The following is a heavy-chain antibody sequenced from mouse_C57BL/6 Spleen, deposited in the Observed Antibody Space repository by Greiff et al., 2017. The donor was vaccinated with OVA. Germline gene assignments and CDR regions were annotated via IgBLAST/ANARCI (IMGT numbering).Heavy chain of an antibody. V-gene: IGHV1-50*01. CDR2: IDPSDSYT. D-gene: IGHD1-1*01. CDR1: GYTFTSYW. Sequence: QVQLQQPGAELVKPGASVKLSCKASGYTFTSYWMQWVKQRPGQGLEWIGEIDPSDSYTNYNQKFKGKATLTVDTSSSTAYMQLSSLTSEDSAVYYCARAPITTVVPYYWGQGTTLTVSS. J-gene: IGHJ2*01. CDR3: ARAPITTVVPYY.